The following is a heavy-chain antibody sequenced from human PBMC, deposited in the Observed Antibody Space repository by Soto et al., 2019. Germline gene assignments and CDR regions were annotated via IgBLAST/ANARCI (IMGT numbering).Heavy chain of an antibody. CDR1: GYTFTSYD. V-gene: IGHV1-8*01. CDR2: MNPNSGNT. Sequence: QEQLVQSGAEVKKPGASVKVSCKASGYTFTSYDITWVRQATGQGLEWMGWMNPNSGNTGYAQKFQGRVTMTRNTSIGTAYIELSSLRSEDTAVYYSATERWEDAFDIWGQGTMVTVSS. D-gene: IGHD1-26*01. J-gene: IGHJ3*02. CDR3: ATERWEDAFDI.